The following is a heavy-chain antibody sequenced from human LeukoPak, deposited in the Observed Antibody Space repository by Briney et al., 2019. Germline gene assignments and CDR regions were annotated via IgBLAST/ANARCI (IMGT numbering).Heavy chain of an antibody. Sequence: SETLSLTCTVSGGSISDYFWSWIRQPPGKGLEWIGYIYYSGTTYYNPSLKSRVTISLDTSDNQFSLKLSSVTAADTAVYYCARDRRWLQSGAFDIWGQGTMVTVSS. CDR2: IYYSGTT. CDR1: GGSISDYF. V-gene: IGHV4-59*12. J-gene: IGHJ3*02. D-gene: IGHD5-24*01. CDR3: ARDRRWLQSGAFDI.